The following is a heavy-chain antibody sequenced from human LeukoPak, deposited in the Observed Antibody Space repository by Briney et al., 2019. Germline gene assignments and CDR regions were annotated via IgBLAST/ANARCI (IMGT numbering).Heavy chain of an antibody. CDR2: IWYDGSNK. J-gene: IGHJ4*02. Sequence: GRSLRLSCAASGSTFSSYGIHWVRQAPGKGLEWVAVIWYDGSNKFYADSVKGRFTISRDNSKNTLYLQMNSLRAEDTAVYYCARDRAAADLDYWGQGTLVTVSS. V-gene: IGHV3-33*01. CDR1: GSTFSSYG. CDR3: ARDRAAADLDY. D-gene: IGHD6-13*01.